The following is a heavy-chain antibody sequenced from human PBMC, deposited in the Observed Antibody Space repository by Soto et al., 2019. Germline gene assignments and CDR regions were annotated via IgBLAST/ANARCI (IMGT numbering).Heavy chain of an antibody. Sequence: QLQLQESGPGLVKPSETLSLTCTVSGGSISSSSYYWGWIRQPPGKGLEWIGSNYYSGSTYYNPYLKSRVTISVDTSKNQFSLKLSSVTAADTAVYYCGVAAAWYYFDYWGQGTLVTVSS. CDR3: GVAAAWYYFDY. CDR2: NYYSGST. D-gene: IGHD6-13*01. J-gene: IGHJ4*02. CDR1: GGSISSSSYY. V-gene: IGHV4-39*01.